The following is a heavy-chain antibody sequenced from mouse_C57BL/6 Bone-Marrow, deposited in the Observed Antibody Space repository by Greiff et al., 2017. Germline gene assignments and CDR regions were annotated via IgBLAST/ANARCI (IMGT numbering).Heavy chain of an antibody. CDR3: AKPYAYDSDCYFDV. CDR2: ISSGSSTI. V-gene: IGHV5-17*01. Sequence: EVQRVESGGGLVKPGGSLQLSCAASGFTFSDYGMHWVRQAPEKGLEWVAYISSGSSTIYYADTVKGRFTISRDNAKNTLFLQLTNLRSQDTDVYYSAKPYAYDSDCYFDVWGTGTTVTVSS. J-gene: IGHJ1*03. CDR1: GFTFSDYG. D-gene: IGHD2-12*01.